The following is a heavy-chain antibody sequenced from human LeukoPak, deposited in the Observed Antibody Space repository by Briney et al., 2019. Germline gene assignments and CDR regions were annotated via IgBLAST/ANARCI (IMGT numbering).Heavy chain of an antibody. CDR1: GGSISSGGYS. Sequence: SETLSLTCAVSGGSISSGGYSWSWIRQPPGKGLEWIGYIYYSGSTNYNPSLKSRVTISVDKSKNQFSLKLSSVTAADTAVYYCARGGPGSTSWYAFDIWGQGTMVTVSS. CDR2: IYYSGST. CDR3: ARGGPGSTSWYAFDI. J-gene: IGHJ3*02. D-gene: IGHD2-2*01. V-gene: IGHV4-30-4*07.